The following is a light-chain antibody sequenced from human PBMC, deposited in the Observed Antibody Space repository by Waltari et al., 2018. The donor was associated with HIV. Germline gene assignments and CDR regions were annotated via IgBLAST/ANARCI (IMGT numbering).Light chain of an antibody. CDR3: AAWDDTRVV. CDR1: SSTIGSNY. V-gene: IGLV1-47*01. CDR2: RNN. J-gene: IGLJ3*02. Sequence: QSVLTQPPSASGTPGQRVTISCSGSSSTIGSNYVYWYQQLPGTAPKLLTYRNNQRPAGGPDRFSGSKSGISGSLAISGLRSDDEADYYCAAWDDTRVVFGGGTKLTVL.